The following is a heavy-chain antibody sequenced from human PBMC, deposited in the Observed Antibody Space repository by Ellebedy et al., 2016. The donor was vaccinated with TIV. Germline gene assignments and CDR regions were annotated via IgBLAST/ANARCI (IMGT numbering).Heavy chain of an antibody. CDR2: IYYSGST. D-gene: IGHD3-10*01. CDR3: ARVRYYGSGSLSGHTGNYGMDV. CDR1: GGSISTYY. J-gene: IGHJ6*02. V-gene: IGHV4-59*01. Sequence: SETLSLTCTVSGGSISTYYWTWIRQPPGKGLEWIGYIYYSGSTNYNPSLKSRVTISVDTSRSQFSLKLSSVTAADTAVYYCARVRYYGSGSLSGHTGNYGMDVWGQGTTVTVSS.